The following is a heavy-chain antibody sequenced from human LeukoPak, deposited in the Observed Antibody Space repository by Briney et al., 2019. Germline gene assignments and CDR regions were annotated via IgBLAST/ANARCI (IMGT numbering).Heavy chain of an antibody. Sequence: SETLSLTCAVSGGSISSGGYSWSWIRQPPGKGLEWIGYIYHSGSTYYNPSLKSRVTISADRSKNQFSLKLSSVTVADTAVYYCAREGGEERYCSGGSCYYGMDVWGQGTTVTVSS. CDR1: GGSISSGGYS. CDR3: AREGGEERYCSGGSCYYGMDV. D-gene: IGHD2-15*01. CDR2: IYHSGST. V-gene: IGHV4-30-2*01. J-gene: IGHJ6*02.